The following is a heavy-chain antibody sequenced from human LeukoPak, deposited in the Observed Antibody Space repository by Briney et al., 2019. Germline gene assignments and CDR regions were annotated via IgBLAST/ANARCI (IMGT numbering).Heavy chain of an antibody. V-gene: IGHV3-23*01. D-gene: IGHD3-22*01. CDR3: AKTNGYYSD. J-gene: IGHJ4*02. CDR2: SSGSGVTT. CDR1: GFTFSRYG. Sequence: GWSLRLSCAASGFTFSRYGMNWVRPAPGKGLAWVSGSSGSGVTTYYADSVKGRFTISRDNSKNSLSLQVSGLRAEDTAVYDCAKTNGYYSDWGQGTLVTVSS.